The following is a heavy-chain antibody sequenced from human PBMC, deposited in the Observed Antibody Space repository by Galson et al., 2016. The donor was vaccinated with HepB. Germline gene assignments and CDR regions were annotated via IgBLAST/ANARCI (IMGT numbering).Heavy chain of an antibody. CDR3: AKSPPVNMAVPCFDY. CDR1: GFTFSTSA. V-gene: IGHV3-23*01. J-gene: IGHJ4*02. CDR2: FSGSGGST. D-gene: IGHD6-19*01. Sequence: SLRLSCAASGFTFSTSAMSWVRQAPGKGLEWVSTFSGSGGSTYYADSVKGRFTISRDNSKNTLYLQMNTLRAEDTAVYYCAKSPPVNMAVPCFDYWGQGTLVTVSS.